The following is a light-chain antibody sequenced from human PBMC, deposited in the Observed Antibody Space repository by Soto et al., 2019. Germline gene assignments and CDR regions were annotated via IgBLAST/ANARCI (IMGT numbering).Light chain of an antibody. V-gene: IGKV3-20*01. CDR2: AAS. J-gene: IGKJ1*01. Sequence: EIVLTQSRGTLSLSPGDRATLSCRASQSVGSNYLAWYQQKPGQAPRLLIYAASSRAPGIPAKFSGSGSGTDFTLTISRLDPEDFAVYHCQQYGGSPWTFGQGTKVEIK. CDR3: QQYGGSPWT. CDR1: QSVGSNY.